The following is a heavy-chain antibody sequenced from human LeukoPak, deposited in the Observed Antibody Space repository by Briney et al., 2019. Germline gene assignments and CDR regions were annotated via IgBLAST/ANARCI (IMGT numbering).Heavy chain of an antibody. D-gene: IGHD2-2*01. CDR2: INHSGST. J-gene: IGHJ4*02. CDR1: GGSFSGYY. V-gene: IGHV4-34*01. CDR3: ARLPFVRGVAVPAASYFDY. Sequence: SETLSLTCAVYGGSFSGYYWSWIRQPPGKGLEWIGEINHSGSTNYNPSLKSRVTISVDTSKNQFSLKLSSVTAADTAVYYCARLPFVRGVAVPAASYFDYWGQGTLVTVSS.